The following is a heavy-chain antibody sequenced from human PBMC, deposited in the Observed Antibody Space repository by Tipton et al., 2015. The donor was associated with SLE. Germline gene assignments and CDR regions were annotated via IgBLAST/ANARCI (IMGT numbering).Heavy chain of an antibody. CDR2: TSDDESKK. CDR3: ARSTFYDRWNNYGDY. D-gene: IGHD3-3*01. J-gene: IGHJ4*02. Sequence: SLRLSCAASGFMFSNYAMTWVRQAPGKGLEWVAVTSDDESKKFSADSLKDRFFISRDNSKSTLYLQMNNLRPEDTAVYYCARSTFYDRWNNYGDYWGQGTLVTVSS. V-gene: IGHV3-30*04. CDR1: GFMFSNYA.